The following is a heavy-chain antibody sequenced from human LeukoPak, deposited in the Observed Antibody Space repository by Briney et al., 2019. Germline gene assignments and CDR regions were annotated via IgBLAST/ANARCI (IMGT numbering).Heavy chain of an antibody. J-gene: IGHJ4*02. V-gene: IGHV3-23*01. Sequence: PGGSLRLSCAASGFTFSTFAMIWVRQPPGKGLEWVSSIFPSGDEIHYADSVRGRFTISRDNAKNTLYLQMNSLRAEDTAVYYCARGWLGYYFDYWGQGTLVTVSS. CDR2: IFPSGDEI. CDR3: ARGWLGYYFDY. CDR1: GFTFSTFA. D-gene: IGHD3-22*01.